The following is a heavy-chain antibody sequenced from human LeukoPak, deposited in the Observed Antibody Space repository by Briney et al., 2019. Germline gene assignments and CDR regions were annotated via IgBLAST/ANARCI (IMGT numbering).Heavy chain of an antibody. J-gene: IGHJ4*02. CDR1: GYTLTELS. CDR2: FDPEDGET. D-gene: IGHD1-26*01. Sequence: ASVKVSCKVSGYTLTELSMHWVRQAPGKGLEWIGGFDPEDGETIYAQKLQGRVTMTTDTSTSTAYMELRSLRSDDTAVYYCARDERPSGSYSYWGQGTLVTVSS. V-gene: IGHV1-24*01. CDR3: ARDERPSGSYSY.